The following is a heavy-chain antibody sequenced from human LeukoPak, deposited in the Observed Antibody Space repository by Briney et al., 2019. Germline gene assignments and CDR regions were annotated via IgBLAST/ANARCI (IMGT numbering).Heavy chain of an antibody. CDR2: ISSSANNI. D-gene: IGHD4-17*01. CDR1: GFTFNDSY. J-gene: IGHJ4*02. CDR3: ANSQTTMTTRLGPFDY. V-gene: IGHV3-11*01. Sequence: GGSLRLSCAASGFTFNDSYMSWIRQAPGKGLEWLSYISSSANNIYYADSVKGRFTISRDNAKDSLYLQMNSLTAEDTAVYYCANSQTTMTTRLGPFDYWGQGTLVSVSS.